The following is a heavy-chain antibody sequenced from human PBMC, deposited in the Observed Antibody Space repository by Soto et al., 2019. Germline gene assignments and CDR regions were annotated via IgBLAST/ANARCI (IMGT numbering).Heavy chain of an antibody. V-gene: IGHV1-2*04. Sequence: GASVKVSCKASGYTFTGYYMHWVRQAPGQGLEWMGWINPNSGGTNYAQKFQGWVTMTRDTSISTAYMELSRLRSDDTAVYYCARVGGGGSYYYYYGIDVWGQGTTVTVSS. CDR1: GYTFTGYY. D-gene: IGHD2-15*01. CDR2: INPNSGGT. J-gene: IGHJ6*02. CDR3: ARVGGGGSYYYYYGIDV.